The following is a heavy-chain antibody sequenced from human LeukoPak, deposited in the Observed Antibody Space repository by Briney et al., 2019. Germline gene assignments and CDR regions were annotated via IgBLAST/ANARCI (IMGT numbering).Heavy chain of an antibody. D-gene: IGHD3-9*01. CDR1: GFTLRGYA. Sequence: GGSLRLSCAASGFTLRGYAMSWVRQAPGKGLEWVSGISGSGGSRYYADSVKGRFIISRDNSENTLYPQMNSLRVEDTAVYFCAKAGSDILTYLDYWGQGTLVTVSS. J-gene: IGHJ4*02. V-gene: IGHV3-23*01. CDR3: AKAGSDILTYLDY. CDR2: ISGSGGSR.